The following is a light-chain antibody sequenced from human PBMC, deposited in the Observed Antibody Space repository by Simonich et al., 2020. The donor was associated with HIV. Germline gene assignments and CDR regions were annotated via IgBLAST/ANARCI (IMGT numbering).Light chain of an antibody. V-gene: IGLV2-11*01. J-gene: IGLJ3*02. CDR1: SSDVGGSNY. Sequence: QSALTQPSSVSGSPGQSVTISCTGTSSDVGGSNYVSWYQQHPGKPPKLRIYDVSKWPSGVPDRFSGSKADNTASLTISGLQAEDEADYYCCSYAGNFWVFGGGTKLTVL. CDR3: CSYAGNFWV. CDR2: DVS.